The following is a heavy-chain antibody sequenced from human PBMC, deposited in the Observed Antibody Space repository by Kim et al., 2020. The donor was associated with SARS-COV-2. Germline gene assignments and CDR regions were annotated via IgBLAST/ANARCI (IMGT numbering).Heavy chain of an antibody. CDR2: INTNTGNP. Sequence: ASVKVSCKASGYTFTSYAMNWVRQAPGQGLEWMGWINTNTGNPTYAQGFTGRFVFSLDTSVSTAYLQISSLKAEDTAVYYCARDHFAHYYGSGSPGAFDIWGQGTMVTVSS. CDR3: ARDHFAHYYGSGSPGAFDI. J-gene: IGHJ3*02. CDR1: GYTFTSYA. D-gene: IGHD3-10*01. V-gene: IGHV7-4-1*02.